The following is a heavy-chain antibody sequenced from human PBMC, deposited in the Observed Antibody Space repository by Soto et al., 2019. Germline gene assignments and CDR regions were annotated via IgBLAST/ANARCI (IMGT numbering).Heavy chain of an antibody. CDR1: GFTFSSYG. CDR3: AKDDDYVWGSYRQDTGY. J-gene: IGHJ4*02. D-gene: IGHD3-16*02. V-gene: IGHV3-30*18. Sequence: QVQLVESGGGVVQPGRSLRLSCAASGFTFSSYGMHWVRQAPGKGLEWVAVISYDGSNKYYADSVKGRFTISRDNSKNTLYLKMNSLRAEDTAVYYCAKDDDYVWGSYRQDTGYWGQGTLVTVSS. CDR2: ISYDGSNK.